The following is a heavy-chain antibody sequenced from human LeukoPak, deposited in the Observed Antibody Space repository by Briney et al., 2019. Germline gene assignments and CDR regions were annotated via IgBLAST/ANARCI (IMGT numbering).Heavy chain of an antibody. Sequence: PGRSLRLSCAASGFTFSSYGMPWVRQAPGKGLEWVAVIWYDGSNKYYADSVKGRFTISRDNSKNTLYLQMSSLRAEDTAVYYCARDFSGWGSYFDYWGQGTLVTVSS. CDR1: GFTFSSYG. CDR2: IWYDGSNK. J-gene: IGHJ4*02. V-gene: IGHV3-33*01. D-gene: IGHD6-19*01. CDR3: ARDFSGWGSYFDY.